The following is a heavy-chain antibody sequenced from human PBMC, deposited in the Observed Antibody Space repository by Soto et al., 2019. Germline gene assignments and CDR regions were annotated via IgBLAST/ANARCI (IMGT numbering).Heavy chain of an antibody. V-gene: IGHV3-23*01. CDR1: GYSFSTYA. CDR2: ISAGGGRP. CDR3: VKHAEYQLVSWFDP. J-gene: IGHJ5*02. Sequence: EVQLLESGGGLVQPGGSLRLSCAASGYSFSTYAMSWVRQAPGKGLEWVSGISAGGGRPFIADSVKGRFIISRDNAKDTLYLQMNSLTGEDTAIYYCVKHAEYQLVSWFDPWGQGTLVTVSS. D-gene: IGHD6-6*01.